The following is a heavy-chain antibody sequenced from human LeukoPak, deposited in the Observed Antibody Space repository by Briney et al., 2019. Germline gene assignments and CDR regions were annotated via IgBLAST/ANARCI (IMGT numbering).Heavy chain of an antibody. Sequence: PSETLPLTCSVSGGSMCHYNGSWIRQPPGKGLEWIGYIYYSGSTNYNPSLKSRVTISVDTSKNQFSLKLSSVTAADTAVYYCARSGYYGSGSYYNVDHYGMVVWGQGTTVTVSS. V-gene: IGHV4-59*08. D-gene: IGHD3-10*01. CDR2: IYYSGST. CDR1: GGSMCHYN. J-gene: IGHJ6*02. CDR3: ARSGYYGSGSYYNVDHYGMVV.